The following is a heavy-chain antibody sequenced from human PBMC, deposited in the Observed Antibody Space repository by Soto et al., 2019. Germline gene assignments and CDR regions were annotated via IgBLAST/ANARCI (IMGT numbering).Heavy chain of an antibody. CDR1: GFTFSGSA. CDR3: TRHGSDYGGFF. V-gene: IGHV3-73*01. D-gene: IGHD4-17*01. CDR2: IRSKANSYAT. Sequence: SLRLSCAASGFTFSGSAMHWVRQASGKGLEWVGRIRSKANSYATAYAASVKGRFTISRDDSKNTAYLQMNSLKTEDTAVYYCTRHGSDYGGFFWGQGTRVTFSS. J-gene: IGHJ4*02.